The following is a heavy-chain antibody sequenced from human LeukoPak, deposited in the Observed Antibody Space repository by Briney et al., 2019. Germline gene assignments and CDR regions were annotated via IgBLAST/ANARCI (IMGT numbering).Heavy chain of an antibody. CDR2: INPNSGGT. V-gene: IGHV1-2*02. CDR1: GYTFSDYD. D-gene: IGHD1-26*01. J-gene: IGHJ6*03. Sequence: ASVKVSCKASGYTFSDYDVHWVRRAPGQGLEWMGWINPNSGGTNYAQKFQGTVTMTRDTSISTAYMELSSLRSEDTAVYYCARQSIIVGATYYYYYMDVWGKGTTVTVSS. CDR3: ARQSIIVGATYYYYYMDV.